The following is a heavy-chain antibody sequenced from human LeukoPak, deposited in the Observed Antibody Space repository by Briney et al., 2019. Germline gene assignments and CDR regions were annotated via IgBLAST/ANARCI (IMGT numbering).Heavy chain of an antibody. D-gene: IGHD6-6*01. J-gene: IGHJ5*02. CDR3: ARDLIAVRPGWFDP. CDR2: ISAYNGNT. CDR1: GYTFTTYG. V-gene: IGHV1-18*01. Sequence: GASVKVSCKASGYTFTTYGISWVRLAPGQGLEWMGWISAYNGNTNYAQQFQGRGTMTTDTSMSTAYMELRSLRSDDTAVYYCARDLIAVRPGWFDPWGQGSLVTVSS.